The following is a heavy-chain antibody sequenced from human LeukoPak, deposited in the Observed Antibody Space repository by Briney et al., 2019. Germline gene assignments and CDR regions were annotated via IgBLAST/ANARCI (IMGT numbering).Heavy chain of an antibody. D-gene: IGHD6-19*01. J-gene: IGHJ4*02. CDR3: AKVGWAHY. V-gene: IGHV3-23*01. Sequence: GGSLRLSCAASGFTFSSYDISWVRQAPGKGLEWVAGISDSGSNTYYADSVKGRFTISRDNSKNTLYLQMNSLRAEDTAVYYCAKVGWAHYWGQGTLVTVSS. CDR1: GFTFSSYD. CDR2: ISDSGSNT.